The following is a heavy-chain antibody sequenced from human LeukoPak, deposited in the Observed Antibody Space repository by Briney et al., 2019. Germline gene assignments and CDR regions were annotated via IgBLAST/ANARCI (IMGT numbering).Heavy chain of an antibody. CDR2: ISAYNGNT. Sequence: ASVKVSCKASGYTFTSYGISWVRQAPGQGLEWMGWISAYNGNTNYAQKLQGRVTMTTGTSTSTAYMELRSLRSEDTAVYYCARDTSLAAAAGDYWGQGTLVTVSS. CDR1: GYTFTSYG. D-gene: IGHD6-13*01. V-gene: IGHV1-18*01. CDR3: ARDTSLAAAAGDY. J-gene: IGHJ4*02.